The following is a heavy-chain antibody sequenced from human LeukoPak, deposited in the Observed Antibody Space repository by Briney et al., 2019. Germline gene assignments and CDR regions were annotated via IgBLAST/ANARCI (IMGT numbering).Heavy chain of an antibody. D-gene: IGHD1-26*01. CDR3: ARDRLTSGSYFFDY. CDR1: AFTFSDYS. CDR2: ISGRSSTI. V-gene: IGHV3-48*01. J-gene: IGHJ4*02. Sequence: PGGSLRLSCAASAFTFSDYSMNWVRQAPGKGLEWISYISGRSSTIYYADSVRGRFTISRDNAKNSMYLKMNSLRAEGTAVYYCARDRLTSGSYFFDYWGQGTLVTVSS.